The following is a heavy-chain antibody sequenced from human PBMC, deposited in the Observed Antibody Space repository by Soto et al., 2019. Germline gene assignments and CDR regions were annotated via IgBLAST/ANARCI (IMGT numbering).Heavy chain of an antibody. CDR2: ISSSSSYI. D-gene: IGHD6-13*01. CDR3: ARGGSSGSSSWYDYYYYYMDV. Sequence: GGSLRLSCAASGCPFSSYSMNWVRQAPGKGLEWVSSISSSSSYIYYADSVKGRFTISRDNAKNSLYLQMNSLRAEDTAVYYCARGGSSGSSSWYDYYYYYMDVWGKGTTVTVSS. V-gene: IGHV3-21*01. J-gene: IGHJ6*03. CDR1: GCPFSSYS.